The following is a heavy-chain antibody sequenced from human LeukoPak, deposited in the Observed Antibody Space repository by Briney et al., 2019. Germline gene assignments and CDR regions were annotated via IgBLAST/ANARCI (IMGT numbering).Heavy chain of an antibody. CDR1: GFTFSSYE. Sequence: LGGSLRLSCAASGFTFSSYEMNWVRQAPGKGLEWVSSISSSSSYIYYADSVKGRFTISRDNAKNSLYLQMNSLRAEDTAVYYCARGAAAGTRAFDIWGQGTMVTVSS. J-gene: IGHJ3*02. CDR2: ISSSSSYI. D-gene: IGHD6-13*01. CDR3: ARGAAAGTRAFDI. V-gene: IGHV3-21*01.